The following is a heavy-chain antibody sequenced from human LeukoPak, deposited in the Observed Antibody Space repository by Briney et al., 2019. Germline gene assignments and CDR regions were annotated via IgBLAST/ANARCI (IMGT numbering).Heavy chain of an antibody. J-gene: IGHJ4*02. CDR1: GGSISSSSYY. CDR3: ARDMRRRYSSSWYGY. D-gene: IGHD6-13*01. Sequence: PSETLSLTCTVSGGSISSSSYYWGWLRQPPGKGLEWIGSIYYSGSTYYNPSLKSRVTISVDTSKNQFSLKLSSVTAADTAVYYCARDMRRRYSSSWYGYWGQGTLVTVSS. V-gene: IGHV4-39*07. CDR2: IYYSGST.